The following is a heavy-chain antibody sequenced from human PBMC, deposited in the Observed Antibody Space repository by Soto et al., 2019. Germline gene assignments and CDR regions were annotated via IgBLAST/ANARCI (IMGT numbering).Heavy chain of an antibody. CDR2: INAGNGNT. D-gene: IGHD6-19*01. CDR3: ARNHWLGLIYYYGMDV. V-gene: IGHV1-3*01. CDR1: GYTFTSYA. J-gene: IGHJ6*02. Sequence: ASVKVSCKASGYTFTSYAMHWVRQAPGQRLEWVGWINAGNGNTKYSQKFQGRVTITRDTSASTAYMELSSLRSEDTAVYYCARNHWLGLIYYYGMDVWGQGTTVTVSS.